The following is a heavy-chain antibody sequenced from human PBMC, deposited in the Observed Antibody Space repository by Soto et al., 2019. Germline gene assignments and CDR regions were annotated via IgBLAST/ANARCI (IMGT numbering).Heavy chain of an antibody. CDR3: ARDPALASVNWFDP. D-gene: IGHD5-18*01. Sequence: SVKVSCKASGGTFSSYAITWVRQAPGQGLEWMGGIIPIFGTANYAQKFQGRVTITADEPTSTAYMELSSLRSEDTAVYYCARDPALASVNWFDPWGQGTLVTVSS. CDR2: IIPIFGTA. J-gene: IGHJ5*02. V-gene: IGHV1-69*13. CDR1: GGTFSSYA.